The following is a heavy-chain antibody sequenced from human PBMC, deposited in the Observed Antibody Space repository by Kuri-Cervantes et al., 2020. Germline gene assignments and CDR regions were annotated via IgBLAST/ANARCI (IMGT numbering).Heavy chain of an antibody. CDR2: ISAYNGNT. Sequence: ASVKVSCKASGYTFTSYGISWVRQAPGQGLEWMGWISAYNGNTNYAQKFQGRVTITADESTSTAYMELSSLRSEDTAVYYCARARVSLRYFDWLYNYFDYWGQGTLVTVSS. D-gene: IGHD3-9*01. J-gene: IGHJ4*02. CDR1: GYTFTSYG. CDR3: ARARVSLRYFDWLYNYFDY. V-gene: IGHV1-18*01.